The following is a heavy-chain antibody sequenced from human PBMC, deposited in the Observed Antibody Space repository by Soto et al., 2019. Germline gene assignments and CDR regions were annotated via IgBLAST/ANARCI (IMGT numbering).Heavy chain of an antibody. J-gene: IGHJ6*02. D-gene: IGHD3-3*01. Sequence: SETLSLTCTVSGGSISSYYWSWIRQPPGKGLEWIGYIYYSGSTNYNPSLKSRVTISVDTSKNQFSLKLSSVTAADTAVYYCARGPTIFVGSGMDVWGQGTTVTVSS. CDR1: GGSISSYY. CDR3: ARGPTIFVGSGMDV. V-gene: IGHV4-59*01. CDR2: IYYSGST.